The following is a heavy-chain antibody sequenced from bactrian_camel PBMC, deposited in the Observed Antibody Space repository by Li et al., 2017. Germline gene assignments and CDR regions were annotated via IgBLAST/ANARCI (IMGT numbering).Heavy chain of an antibody. J-gene: IGHJ4*01. Sequence: VQLVESGGGSVQSGGSLRLSCGASGDTDRPDSWCMGWYRTAGGAQREGIASIDSDGRTSYADSVKGRFTISQDNAKNTLYLQMNSLKPGDTGRYYCAADPFARSCVTKFVAVLSYYGQGTQVTVS. D-gene: IGHD2*01. V-gene: IGHV3S53*01. CDR2: IDSDGRT. CDR1: GDTDRPDS.